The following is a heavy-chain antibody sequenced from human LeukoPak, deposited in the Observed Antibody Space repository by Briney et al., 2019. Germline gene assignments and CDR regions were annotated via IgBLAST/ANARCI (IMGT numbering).Heavy chain of an antibody. CDR1: GGSFSGYY. J-gene: IGHJ4*02. CDR2: IYTSGGT. Sequence: SETLSLTCAVYGGSFSGYYWSWIRQPAGKGLEWIGRIYTSGGTNYNPSLNSRVTISVDKSKNQFSLKLSSVTAADTAVYYCARGGYDSSSNFRTDYWGQGALVTVSS. CDR3: ARGGYDSSSNFRTDY. V-gene: IGHV4-59*10. D-gene: IGHD3-22*01.